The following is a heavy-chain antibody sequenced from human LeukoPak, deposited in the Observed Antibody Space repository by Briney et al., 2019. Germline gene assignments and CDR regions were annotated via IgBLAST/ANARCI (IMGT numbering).Heavy chain of an antibody. Sequence: GGSLRLSCAASGFTFSSYWMSWVRQAPGKGLGWVANIKQDGSEKYYVDSVKGRFTISRDNAKNSLYLQMNSLRAEDTAVYYCARVGYCSSTSCYMTSEFDPWGQGTLVTVSS. CDR2: IKQDGSEK. D-gene: IGHD2-2*02. CDR3: ARVGYCSSTSCYMTSEFDP. V-gene: IGHV3-7*01. CDR1: GFTFSSYW. J-gene: IGHJ5*02.